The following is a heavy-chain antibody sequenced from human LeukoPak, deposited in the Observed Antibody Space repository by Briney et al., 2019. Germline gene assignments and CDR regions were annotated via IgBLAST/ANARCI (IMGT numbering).Heavy chain of an antibody. CDR2: IYTSGST. CDR3: ARDYDFWRGHYYYYMDV. J-gene: IGHJ6*03. CDR1: GGSISSGSYY. V-gene: IGHV4-61*02. Sequence: SETLSLTCTVSGGSISSGSYYWSWIRQPAGKGLEWIGRIYTSGSTNYNPSLKSRVTISVDTSKNQFSLKLSSVTAADTAVYYCARDYDFWRGHYYYYMDVWGKGTTVTVSS. D-gene: IGHD3-3*01.